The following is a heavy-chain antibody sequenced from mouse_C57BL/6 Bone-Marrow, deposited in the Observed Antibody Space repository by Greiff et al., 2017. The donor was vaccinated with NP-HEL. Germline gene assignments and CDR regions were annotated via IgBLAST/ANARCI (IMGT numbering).Heavy chain of an antibody. CDR2: IHPTSGST. Sequence: QVQLQQPGAELVKPGASVTLSCKASGYTFTSYWMHWVKQRPGQGLEWIGMIHPTSGSTNYNEKFKSKATLTVDKSSSTAYMQLSSLTSEDSAVYYCARRGYYGSSNYFDDWGQGTTLTVSS. J-gene: IGHJ2*01. CDR1: GYTFTSYW. CDR3: ARRGYYGSSNYFDD. D-gene: IGHD1-1*01. V-gene: IGHV1-64*01.